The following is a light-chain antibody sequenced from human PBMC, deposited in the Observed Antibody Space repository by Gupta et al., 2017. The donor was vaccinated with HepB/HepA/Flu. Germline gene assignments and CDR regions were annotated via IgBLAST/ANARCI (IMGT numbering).Light chain of an antibody. CDR1: DSNIGSNT. V-gene: IGLV1-44*01. CDR3: ASWDDSLNGFV. Sequence: QSVLTQPPSAPGTPGQRVTIPCSGSDSNIGSNTVSWYQQVPGTAPKLLIYGDDQRPSGVPDRFSGSKSGTSASLAISGLQSEDEADCYCASWDDSLNGFVFGPGTKVTVL. J-gene: IGLJ1*01. CDR2: GDD.